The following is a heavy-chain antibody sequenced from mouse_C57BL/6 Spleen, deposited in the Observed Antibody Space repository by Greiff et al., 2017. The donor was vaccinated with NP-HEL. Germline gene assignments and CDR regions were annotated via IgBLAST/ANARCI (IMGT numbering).Heavy chain of an antibody. D-gene: IGHD2-5*01. J-gene: IGHJ3*01. Sequence: VQLQQSGAELVRPGASVTLSCKASGYTFTDYEMHWVKQTPVHGLEWIGAIDPETGGTAYNQKFKGKAILTADKSSSTAYMELRSLTSEDSAVYYCTPYSNYSWFAYWGQGTLVTVSA. CDR1: GYTFTDYE. CDR2: IDPETGGT. CDR3: TPYSNYSWFAY. V-gene: IGHV1-15*01.